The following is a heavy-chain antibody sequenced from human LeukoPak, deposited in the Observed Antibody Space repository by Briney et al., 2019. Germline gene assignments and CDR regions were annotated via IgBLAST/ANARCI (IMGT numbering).Heavy chain of an antibody. CDR3: AEPGPSIVPAAIWFYFDY. CDR2: ISGSGGST. CDR1: GFTFSSYG. D-gene: IGHD2-2*01. J-gene: IGHJ4*02. Sequence: GGSLRLSCAASGFTFSSYGMSWVRQAPGKGLEWVSAISGSGGSTYYADSVKGRFTISRDNSKNTLYLQMNSLRAEDTAVYYCAEPGPSIVPAAIWFYFDYWGQGTLVTVSS. V-gene: IGHV3-23*01.